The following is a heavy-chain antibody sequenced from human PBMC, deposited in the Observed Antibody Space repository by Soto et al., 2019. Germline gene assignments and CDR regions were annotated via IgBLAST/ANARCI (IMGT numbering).Heavy chain of an antibody. CDR2: IIPIFGTA. CDR3: AGISVWSGYYSHNWFDP. V-gene: IGHV1-69*01. D-gene: IGHD3-3*01. CDR1: GGTFSSYA. J-gene: IGHJ5*02. Sequence: QVQLVQSGAEVKKPGSSVKVSCKASGGTFSSYAISWVRQAPGQGLEWMGGIIPIFGTANYAQKFQGRVTITADESTSTAYMELSSLRSQDTAVYYCAGISVWSGYYSHNWFDPWGQGTLVTVSS.